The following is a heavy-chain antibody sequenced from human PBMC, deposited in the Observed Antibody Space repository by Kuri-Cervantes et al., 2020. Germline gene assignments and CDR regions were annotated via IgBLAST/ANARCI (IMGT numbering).Heavy chain of an antibody. CDR1: GFTFSSYG. D-gene: IGHD6-6*01. CDR2: ISYDGSNK. CDR3: ARALVIEYSSSSEAFDY. J-gene: IGHJ4*02. V-gene: IGHV3-30*03. Sequence: GGSLRLSCAASGFTFSSYGMHWVRQAPGKGLEWVAVISYDGSNKYYADSVKGRFTISRDNSKNTLYLQMNSLRAEDTAVYCCARALVIEYSSSSEAFDYWGQGTLVTVSS.